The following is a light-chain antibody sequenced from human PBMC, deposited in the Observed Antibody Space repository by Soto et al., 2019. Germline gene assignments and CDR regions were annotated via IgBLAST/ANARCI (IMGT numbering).Light chain of an antibody. Sequence: QSALTQPASVSGSPGQSITISCAGTSSDIGGYNYVSWYQHHPGKAPKLMIFDVLYRPSGVSNRLSGSKSGNTASLTISGLKAEDEADYSCTSYTSRSTLEVFGGGTKLTVL. J-gene: IGLJ2*01. V-gene: IGLV2-14*03. CDR2: DVL. CDR3: TSYTSRSTLEV. CDR1: SSDIGGYNY.